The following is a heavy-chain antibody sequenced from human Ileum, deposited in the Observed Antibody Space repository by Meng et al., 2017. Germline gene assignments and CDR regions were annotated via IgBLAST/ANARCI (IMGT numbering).Heavy chain of an antibody. CDR1: GFTFSSYG. CDR2: IWYDGGNE. Sequence: GGSLRLSCAASGFTFSSYGMHWVRQAPGKGLEWVASIWYDGGNEYYAASLKGRFTISRNNSKNTLYQQMNSLRAEDTTLYYCASSSLSYAHYYFDYWGQGTLVTVSS. CDR3: ASSSLSYAHYYFDY. J-gene: IGHJ4*02. V-gene: IGHV3-33*03. D-gene: IGHD3-16*01.